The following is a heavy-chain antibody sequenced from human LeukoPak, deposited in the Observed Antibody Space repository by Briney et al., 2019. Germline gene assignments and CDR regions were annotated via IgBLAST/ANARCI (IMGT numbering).Heavy chain of an antibody. Sequence: GGSLRLSCAASGFTFSSYWMHWVRQAPGKGLVWVSRINSDGSSTSYADSVKGRFTISRDNAKNMLYLQMNSLRAEDTAVYYCARATPYYDSSGYYSRTYYYYYYMDVWGKGTTVTISS. CDR1: GFTFSSYW. V-gene: IGHV3-74*01. D-gene: IGHD3-22*01. J-gene: IGHJ6*03. CDR2: INSDGSST. CDR3: ARATPYYDSSGYYSRTYYYYYYMDV.